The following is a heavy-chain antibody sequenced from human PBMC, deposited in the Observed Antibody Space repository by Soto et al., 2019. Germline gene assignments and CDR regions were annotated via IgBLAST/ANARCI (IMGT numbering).Heavy chain of an antibody. CDR2: ISAYNGNT. D-gene: IGHD3-10*01. CDR1: GYTFTSYG. J-gene: IGHJ5*02. CDR3: ARGVVSGSYYNQYSWFDP. Sequence: ASVKVSCKASGYTFTSYGISWVRQAPGQGLEWMGWISAYNGNTNYAQKLQGRVTMTTDTSTSTAYMELRSLRSDDTAVYYCARGVVSGSYYNQYSWFDPWGQGTLVTVSS. V-gene: IGHV1-18*01.